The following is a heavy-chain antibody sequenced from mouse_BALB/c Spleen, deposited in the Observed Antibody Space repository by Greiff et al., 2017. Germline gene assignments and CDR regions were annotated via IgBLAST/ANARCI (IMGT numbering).Heavy chain of an antibody. J-gene: IGHJ3*01. CDR3: ARANYGYAFDY. V-gene: IGHV2-6-7*01. CDR1: GFSLTSYG. Sequence: VKLVESGPGLVQPSQSLSITCTVSGFSLTSYGVHWVRQPPGKGLEWLGMIWGDGSTDYNSALKSRLSISKDNSKSQVFLKMNSLQTDDTARYYCARANYGYAFDYWGQGTLVTVSA. CDR2: IWGDGST. D-gene: IGHD1-2*01.